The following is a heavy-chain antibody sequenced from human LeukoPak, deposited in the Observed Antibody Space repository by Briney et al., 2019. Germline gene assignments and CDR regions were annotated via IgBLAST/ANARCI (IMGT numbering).Heavy chain of an antibody. D-gene: IGHD5-18*01. CDR3: ARGYSYHYYYYYMDV. V-gene: IGHV1-69*06. CDR1: GGTFSSYA. Sequence: SVKVSCKASGGTFSSYAISWVRQAPGQGLEWMGGIIPIFGTANYAQKFQGRVTITADKSTSTAYMELSSLRSEDTAVYYCARGYSYHYYYYYMDVWGKGTTVTVSS. CDR2: IIPIFGTA. J-gene: IGHJ6*03.